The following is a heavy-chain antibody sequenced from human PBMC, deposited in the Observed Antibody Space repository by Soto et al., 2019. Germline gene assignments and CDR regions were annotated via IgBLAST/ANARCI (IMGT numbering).Heavy chain of an antibody. J-gene: IGHJ4*02. Sequence: ASVKVSCKASGYTFTSYAMHWVRQAPGQRLEWMGWINAGNGNTKYSQKFQGRVTITRDTSASTAYMELSSLRSEDTAVYYCARVSYYDSSGYYYKDYWGQGTLVTVSS. CDR1: GYTFTSYA. V-gene: IGHV1-3*01. CDR3: ARVSYYDSSGYYYKDY. CDR2: INAGNGNT. D-gene: IGHD3-22*01.